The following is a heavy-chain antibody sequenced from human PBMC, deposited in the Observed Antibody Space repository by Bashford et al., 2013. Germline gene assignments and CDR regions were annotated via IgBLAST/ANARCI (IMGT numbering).Heavy chain of an antibody. J-gene: IGHJ2*01. CDR1: GGIFSSYA. CDR3: ARVAPDSSGWYYFDL. Sequence: SVKVSCKASGGIFSSYAISWVRQAPGQGLEWMGGIMPLFGTANYAQKFQGRVTMTRNTSISTAYMELSSLRSEDTAVYYCARVAPDSSGWYYFDLWGRGTLVTVSS. D-gene: IGHD6-19*01. CDR2: IMPLFGTA. V-gene: IGHV1-69*05.